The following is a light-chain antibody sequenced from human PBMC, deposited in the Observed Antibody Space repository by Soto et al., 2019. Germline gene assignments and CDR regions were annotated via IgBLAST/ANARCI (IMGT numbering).Light chain of an antibody. V-gene: IGKV1-33*01. CDR3: QQYDNLPFT. Sequence: DLQMTQSPSSLSASVGDRVTITCQASQDISNYLNWYQQKPGKAPKLLIFDASNLEIGVPSRFSGSGSGTDFTFTISSLQPEDIATYYCQQYDNLPFTFGPGTKVDIK. CDR2: DAS. CDR1: QDISNY. J-gene: IGKJ3*01.